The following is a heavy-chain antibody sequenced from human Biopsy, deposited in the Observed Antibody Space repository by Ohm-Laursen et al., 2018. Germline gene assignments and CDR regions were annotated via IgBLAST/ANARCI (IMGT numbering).Heavy chain of an antibody. CDR2: ISDRGST. J-gene: IGHJ3*01. V-gene: IGHV4-61*08. Sequence: TLSLTRTVSGGSISSSGDYWSWIRQPPRKGLEWIGYISDRGSTNYNPSLRGRVTISVDTSKNQFSLKLTSVTTADTAVFFCARLYRLDDYWNDDPPDAFDVWGQGTMVTVSS. CDR3: ARLYRLDDYWNDDPPDAFDV. CDR1: GGSISSSGDY. D-gene: IGHD3-3*01.